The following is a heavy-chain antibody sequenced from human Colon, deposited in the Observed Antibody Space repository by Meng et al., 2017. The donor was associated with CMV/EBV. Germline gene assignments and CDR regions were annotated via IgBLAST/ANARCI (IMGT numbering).Heavy chain of an antibody. J-gene: IGHJ4*02. CDR2: VSYDGRNE. D-gene: IGHD3-3*01. V-gene: IGHV3-30*04. CDR3: ARDSLDGYDFWSGADY. CDR1: GFIFNRHA. Sequence: GESLKISCAASGFIFNRHAINWVRQAPGKGLEWVAIVSYDGRNENYADSVKGRFIISRDNSKNIQYLQMNNLTPDDTAVYYCARDSLDGYDFWSGADYWGPGTSVTVSS.